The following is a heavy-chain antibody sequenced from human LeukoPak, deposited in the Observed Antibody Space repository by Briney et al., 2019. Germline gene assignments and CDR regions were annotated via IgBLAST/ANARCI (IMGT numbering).Heavy chain of an antibody. CDR2: FSISNTI. Sequence: PGGSLRLSCAASGFTFRTYSMNWVRQAPGKGLEWVSCFSISNTIYYADSVKGRFTISRDNDENSLYLQMNSLRAEDTAVYYCAKDYSNYEGAPFDYWGQGTLVTVSS. CDR3: AKDYSNYEGAPFDY. D-gene: IGHD4-11*01. J-gene: IGHJ4*02. CDR1: GFTFRTYS. V-gene: IGHV3-48*01.